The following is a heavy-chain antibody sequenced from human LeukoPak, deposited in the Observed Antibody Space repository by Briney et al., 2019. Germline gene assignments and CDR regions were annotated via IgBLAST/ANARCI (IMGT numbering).Heavy chain of an antibody. D-gene: IGHD3-9*01. J-gene: IGHJ4*02. CDR2: IYTSGST. CDR3: ARERHYDILTGYYYFDY. Sequence: KPSETLSLTCTVSGGSISSGSYYWSRIRQPAGKGLEWIGRIYTSGSTNYNPSLKSRVTISVDTSKTQFSLKLSSVTAADTAVYYCARERHYDILTGYYYFDYWGQGTLVTVSS. CDR1: GGSISSGSYY. V-gene: IGHV4-61*02.